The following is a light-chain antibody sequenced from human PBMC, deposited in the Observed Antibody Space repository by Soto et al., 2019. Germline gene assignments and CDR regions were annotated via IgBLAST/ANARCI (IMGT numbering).Light chain of an antibody. J-gene: IGKJ5*01. Sequence: DIQMTQSPSSLSASVGDRVTITCRASQSISSYLSWYQQKPGKAPKLLIYVASSLQSGVPSRFSGSGSGTDFTLTISRLEPEDFAVYYCQQYGGTPPITFGQGTRLEI. CDR1: QSISSY. V-gene: IGKV1-39*01. CDR3: QQYGGTPPIT. CDR2: VAS.